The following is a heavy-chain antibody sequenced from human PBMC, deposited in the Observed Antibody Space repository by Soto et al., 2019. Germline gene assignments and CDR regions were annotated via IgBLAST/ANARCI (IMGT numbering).Heavy chain of an antibody. CDR3: ARDQAVAGFYYGMDV. Sequence: GGSLRLSCAASGFTFSSYSMNWVRQAPGKGLEWVSSISSSSSYIYYADSVKGRFTISRDNAKNSLYLQMNSLRAEDTAVYYCARDQAVAGFYYGMDVWGQGTTVTVSS. J-gene: IGHJ6*02. CDR2: ISSSSSYI. CDR1: GFTFSSYS. V-gene: IGHV3-21*04. D-gene: IGHD6-19*01.